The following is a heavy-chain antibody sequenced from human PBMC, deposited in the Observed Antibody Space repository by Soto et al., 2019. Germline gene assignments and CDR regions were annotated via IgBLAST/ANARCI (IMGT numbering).Heavy chain of an antibody. CDR1: GFTFSSYG. Sequence: WGSLRLPCAASGFTFSSYGMHWVRQAPGKGLEWVAVIWYDGSNKYYADSVKGRFTISRDNSKNTLYLQMNSLRAEDTAVYYCARDLDAFDIWGQGTMVTVSS. CDR3: ARDLDAFDI. J-gene: IGHJ3*02. CDR2: IWYDGSNK. V-gene: IGHV3-33*01.